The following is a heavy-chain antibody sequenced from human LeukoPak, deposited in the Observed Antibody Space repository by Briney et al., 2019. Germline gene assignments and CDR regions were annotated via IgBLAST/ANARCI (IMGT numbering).Heavy chain of an antibody. Sequence: MSSETLSLTCTVSGGSISSYYWSWIRQPPGKGLEWIGYIYYSGSTNYNPSLKSRVTISVDTSKNQFYLKLSSVTAADTAVYYCARARGFGAYFDYWGQGTLVTVSS. CDR1: GGSISSYY. CDR3: ARARGFGAYFDY. D-gene: IGHD3-10*01. CDR2: IYYSGST. V-gene: IGHV4-59*01. J-gene: IGHJ4*02.